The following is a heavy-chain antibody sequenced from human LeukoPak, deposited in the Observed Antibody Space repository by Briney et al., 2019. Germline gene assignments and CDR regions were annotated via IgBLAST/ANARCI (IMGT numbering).Heavy chain of an antibody. J-gene: IGHJ4*02. CDR1: GFTFSSYS. CDR3: ARADILTGYYNGFDY. CDR2: ISSSSSYI. Sequence: GGSLRLSCAASGFTFSSYSMNWVRQAPGKGLEWVPSISSSSSYIYYADSVRGRFTISRDNAKNSLYLQMNSLRAEDTAVYYCARADILTGYYNGFDYWGQGTLVTVSS. V-gene: IGHV3-21*01. D-gene: IGHD3-9*01.